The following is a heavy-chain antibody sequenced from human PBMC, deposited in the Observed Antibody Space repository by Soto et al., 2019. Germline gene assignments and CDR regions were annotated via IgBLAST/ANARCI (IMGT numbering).Heavy chain of an antibody. Sequence: GGSLRLSCAASGFTFSSYGMHWVRQAPGKGLEWVAVIWYDGSNKYYADSVKGRFTISRDNSKNTLYLQMNSLRAEDTAVYYCARALWDSSPFDYWGQGTLVTVSS. CDR3: ARALWDSSPFDY. V-gene: IGHV3-33*01. J-gene: IGHJ4*02. D-gene: IGHD3-22*01. CDR2: IWYDGSNK. CDR1: GFTFSSYG.